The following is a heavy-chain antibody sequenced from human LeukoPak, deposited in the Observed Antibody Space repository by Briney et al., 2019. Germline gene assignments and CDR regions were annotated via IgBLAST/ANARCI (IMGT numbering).Heavy chain of an antibody. J-gene: IGHJ4*02. D-gene: IGHD2-15*01. CDR3: ARGYCSGGSCFGGPHFDY. V-gene: IGHV3-48*04. CDR1: GFTFSSYS. Sequence: PGRSLRLSCAASGFTFSSYSMNWVRQAPGKGLEWVSYISSSSSTIYYADSVKGRFTISRDNAKNSLYLQMNSLRAEDTAVYYCARGYCSGGSCFGGPHFDYWGQGTLVTVSS. CDR2: ISSSSSTI.